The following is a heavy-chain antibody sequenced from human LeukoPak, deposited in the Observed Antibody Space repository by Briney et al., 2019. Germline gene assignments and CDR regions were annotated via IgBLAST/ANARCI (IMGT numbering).Heavy chain of an antibody. D-gene: IGHD2-15*01. CDR3: ARGSRPYCSGGSCYSDYYYYYMDV. J-gene: IGHJ6*03. CDR2: IYYSGST. V-gene: IGHV4-59*12. Sequence: NPSETLSLTCTVSGGSISSYYWSWIRQPPGKGLEWIGYIYYSGSTNYNPSLKSRVTISVDTSKTQFSLKLSSVTAADTAVYYCARGSRPYCSGGSCYSDYYYYYMDVWGKGTTVTVSS. CDR1: GGSISSYY.